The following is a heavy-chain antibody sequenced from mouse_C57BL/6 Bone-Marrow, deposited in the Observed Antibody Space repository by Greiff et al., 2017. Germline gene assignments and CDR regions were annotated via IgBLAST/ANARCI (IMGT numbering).Heavy chain of an antibody. CDR3: ARVTGTGWYFDV. J-gene: IGHJ1*03. Sequence: EVMLVESGGGLVKPGGSLKLSCAASGFTFSSYAMSWVRQTPEKRLEWVATISDGGRYTYYPDNVKGRFTISRDNAKNNLYRQMSHLKSEDTAMYYCARVTGTGWYFDVWGTGTTVTVSS. CDR1: GFTFSSYA. V-gene: IGHV5-4*03. D-gene: IGHD4-1*01. CDR2: ISDGGRYT.